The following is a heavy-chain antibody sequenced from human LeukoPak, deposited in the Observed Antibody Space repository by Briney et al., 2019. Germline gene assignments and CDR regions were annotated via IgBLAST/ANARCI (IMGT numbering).Heavy chain of an antibody. CDR3: ARDLDYGVYADY. CDR2: ISGSGSTI. J-gene: IGHJ4*02. V-gene: IGHV3-11*01. Sequence: GGSLRLPCAASGFTFSDYYMSWIRQAPGKGLEWVSYISGSGSTIYYADSVKGRFTISRDNAKNSLYLQMNSLRAEDTAVYYCARDLDYGVYADYWGQGTLVTVSS. CDR1: GFTFSDYY. D-gene: IGHD4-17*01.